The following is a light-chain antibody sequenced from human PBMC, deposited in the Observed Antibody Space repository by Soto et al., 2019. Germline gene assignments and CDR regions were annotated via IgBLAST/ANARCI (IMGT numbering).Light chain of an antibody. J-gene: IGLJ1*01. CDR1: NSDVGIYDF. V-gene: IGLV2-14*01. CDR3: GSFTGGITPYV. CDR2: EVS. Sequence: QSALTQPASVSGTPGQSITISCTGSNSDVGIYDFVSWYQHHPGRAPKLIVSEVSHRPSGVSNRFSGSESGNTASLTISGLQADDEADYHCGSFTGGITPYVFGTGTKLTVL.